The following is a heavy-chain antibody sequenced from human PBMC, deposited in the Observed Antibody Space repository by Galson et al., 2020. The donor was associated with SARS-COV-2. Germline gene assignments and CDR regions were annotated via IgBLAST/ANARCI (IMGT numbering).Heavy chain of an antibody. D-gene: IGHD6-6*01. CDR2: IKQDGSEK. Sequence: GGSLRLSCAASGFTFTSSWMSWVRQAPGKGLEWVANIKQDGSEKYYVDSVKGRFTISRENAKNSLYLQRNSLRAEDTAVYYCEWLSIAAVGVDSWGPGSLVIVS. CDR1: GFTFTSSW. CDR3: EWLSIAAVGVDS. V-gene: IGHV3-7*01. J-gene: IGHJ5*01.